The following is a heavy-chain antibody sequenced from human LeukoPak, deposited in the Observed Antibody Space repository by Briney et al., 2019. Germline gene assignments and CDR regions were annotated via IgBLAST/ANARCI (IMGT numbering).Heavy chain of an antibody. Sequence: GGSLRLSCAASGFTFSSYWMHWVRQAPGKGLVWVSRINSDGSSTSYADSVKGRFTISRDNAKNTLYLQMDSLRAEDTAMYYCARGTGSYYSLGYWGQGTLITVSS. CDR3: ARGTGSYYSLGY. J-gene: IGHJ4*02. CDR1: GFTFSSYW. D-gene: IGHD1-26*01. V-gene: IGHV3-74*01. CDR2: INSDGSST.